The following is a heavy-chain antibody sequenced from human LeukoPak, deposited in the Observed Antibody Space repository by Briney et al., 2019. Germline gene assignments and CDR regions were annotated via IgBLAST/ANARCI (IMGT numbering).Heavy chain of an antibody. J-gene: IGHJ3*02. CDR2: IYHSGST. V-gene: IGHV4-30-4*01. CDR3: ARLGIDYDILTGYIPDAFDI. Sequence: SQTLSLTCTVSGGSISSVDYYWSWIRQPPGKGLEWIGYIYHSGSTYYDPSLKSRVMISVDASKNQFSLKLSSVTAADTAVYYCARLGIDYDILTGYIPDAFDIWGQGTMVTVSS. CDR1: GGSISSVDYY. D-gene: IGHD3-9*01.